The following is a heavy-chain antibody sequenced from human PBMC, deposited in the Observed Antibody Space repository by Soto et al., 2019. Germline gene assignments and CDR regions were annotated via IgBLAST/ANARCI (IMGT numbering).Heavy chain of an antibody. D-gene: IGHD3-9*01. V-gene: IGHV3-23*01. Sequence: GGSLRLSCAASGFTFSSYAMSWVRQAPGKGLEWVSAISGSGGSTYYADSVKGRFTISRDNSKNTLYLQMNSLRAEDTAVYYCAKGGGPKLRYFDWDRFDYWGQGTLVTVSS. J-gene: IGHJ4*02. CDR3: AKGGGPKLRYFDWDRFDY. CDR1: GFTFSSYA. CDR2: ISGSGGST.